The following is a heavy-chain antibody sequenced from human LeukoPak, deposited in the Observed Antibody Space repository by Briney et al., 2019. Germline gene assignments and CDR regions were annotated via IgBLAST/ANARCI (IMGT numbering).Heavy chain of an antibody. CDR3: SRAEMEHGGHDY. CDR2: ISSSSITI. CDR1: GFTFSGYS. Sequence: GGSLRLSCAASGFTFSGYSTNWVRQAPGKGLEWVSYISSSSITIYYADSVKGRLTISRDNSKNTLYLQMNSLRDEDTAVYYCSRAEMEHGGHDYWGQGTLVTVSS. D-gene: IGHD4-23*01. J-gene: IGHJ4*02. V-gene: IGHV3-48*02.